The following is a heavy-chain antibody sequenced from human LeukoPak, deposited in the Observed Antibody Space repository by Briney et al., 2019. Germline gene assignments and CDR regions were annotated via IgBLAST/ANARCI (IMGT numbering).Heavy chain of an antibody. CDR2: ISGNSSYI. CDR3: ARGRLDFDY. CDR1: GFTFSSYN. V-gene: IGHV3-21*04. Sequence: RPGGSLRLSCAASGFTFSSYNMNWVRQAPGKGLEWVSSISGNSSYIYYADSVKGRFTISRDSAKNSLYLQMNSLRAEDTAVYYCARGRLDFDYWGQGTLVTVSS. J-gene: IGHJ4*02.